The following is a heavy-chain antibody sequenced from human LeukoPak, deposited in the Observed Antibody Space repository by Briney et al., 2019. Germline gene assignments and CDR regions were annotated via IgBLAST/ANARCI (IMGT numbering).Heavy chain of an antibody. CDR2: MSGSGGST. Sequence: GGSLRLSCAASGFAFSSYAMSWVRQAPGKGLEWVSGMSGSGGSTYYADSVKGRFTISRDNSKNTLYLQMNSLRAEDTAVYFCARERQDTILHSGAFDIWGQGTMVTVSS. V-gene: IGHV3-23*01. CDR3: ARERQDTILHSGAFDI. CDR1: GFAFSSYA. J-gene: IGHJ3*02. D-gene: IGHD2-21*01.